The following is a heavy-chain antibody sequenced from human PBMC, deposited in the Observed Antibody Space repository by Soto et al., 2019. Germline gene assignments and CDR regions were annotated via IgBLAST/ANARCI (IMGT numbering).Heavy chain of an antibody. Sequence: QVQLVESGGGVVQPGRSLRLSCAASGFTFSSYAMHWVRQAPGKGLEWVAVISYDGSNKYYADSVKGRFTISRDNSKNTLYLQMNSLRAEDTAVYYCAGQGRGYSYGYDYWGQGTLVTVSS. V-gene: IGHV3-30-3*01. CDR1: GFTFSSYA. J-gene: IGHJ4*02. CDR2: ISYDGSNK. D-gene: IGHD5-18*01. CDR3: AGQGRGYSYGYDY.